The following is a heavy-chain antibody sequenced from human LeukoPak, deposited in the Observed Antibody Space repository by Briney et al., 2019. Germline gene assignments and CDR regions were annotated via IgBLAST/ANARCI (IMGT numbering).Heavy chain of an antibody. CDR3: ARGPRIAAAGYYFDY. CDR2: ISYDGSNK. CDR1: GFTFSSYG. J-gene: IGHJ4*02. V-gene: IGHV3-30*03. D-gene: IGHD6-13*01. Sequence: AGGSLRLSCAASGFTFSSYGMHWVRQAPGKGLEWVAVISYDGSNKYYADSVKGRFTISRDNSKNTLYLQMNSLRAEDTAVYYCARGPRIAAAGYYFDYWGQGTLVTVSS.